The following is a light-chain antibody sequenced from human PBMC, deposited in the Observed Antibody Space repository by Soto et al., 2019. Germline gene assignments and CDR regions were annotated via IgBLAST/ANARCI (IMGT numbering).Light chain of an antibody. V-gene: IGKV1-5*03. J-gene: IGKJ1*01. CDR2: EAS. CDR3: QQYNGYWT. Sequence: DIQMTQSPSTLSASVGDRVTITCRASQSISGSLAWYQQKPGKAPKLLIYEASNLKSGVPSRFSGSGSGTEYTLTISSLQPDDSASYYCQQYNGYWTFGQGTRVGIK. CDR1: QSISGS.